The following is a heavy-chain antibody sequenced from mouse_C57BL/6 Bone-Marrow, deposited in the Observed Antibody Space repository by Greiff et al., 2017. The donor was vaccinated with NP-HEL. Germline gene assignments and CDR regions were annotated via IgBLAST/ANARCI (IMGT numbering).Heavy chain of an antibody. CDR2: ISNGGGST. J-gene: IGHJ4*01. CDR3: ARHPPRYYYAMDY. V-gene: IGHV5-12*01. Sequence: EVKLVESGGGLVQPGGSLKLSCAASGFTFSDYYMYWVRQTPEKRLEWVAYISNGGGSTYYPDTVKGRFTISRDNAKNTLYLQMSRLKSEDTAMYYCARHPPRYYYAMDYWGQGTSVTVSS. CDR1: GFTFSDYY.